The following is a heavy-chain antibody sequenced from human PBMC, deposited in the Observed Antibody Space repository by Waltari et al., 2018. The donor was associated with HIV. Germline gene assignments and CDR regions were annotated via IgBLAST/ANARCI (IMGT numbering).Heavy chain of an antibody. CDR1: GLSFSSYS. Sequence: EVHLVESGGGLVKRGGALRLPCAAPGLSFSSYSMNWVRQAPGKGLEWVSSISSSSNFTYYADSVKGRFTISRDNAKNSLYLQMNSLRAEDTAVYYCARDGGSPPNRWFDPWGQGTLVTVSS. CDR3: ARDGGSPPNRWFDP. V-gene: IGHV3-21*01. J-gene: IGHJ5*02. D-gene: IGHD1-26*01. CDR2: ISSSSNFT.